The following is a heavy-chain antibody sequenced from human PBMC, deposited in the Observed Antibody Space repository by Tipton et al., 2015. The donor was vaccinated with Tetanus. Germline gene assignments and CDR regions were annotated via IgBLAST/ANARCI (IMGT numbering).Heavy chain of an antibody. Sequence: SLRLSCAASGFTVSSNYMSWVRQAPGKGLEWVSVIYSGGSTYYADSVKGRFTISRDNSKNTLYLQMNSLRAEGTAVYYCARGRYCSGGSCYESEYYFDYWGQGTLVTVSS. CDR1: GFTVSSNY. V-gene: IGHV3-53*01. J-gene: IGHJ4*02. CDR3: ARGRYCSGGSCYESEYYFDY. D-gene: IGHD2-15*01. CDR2: IYSGGST.